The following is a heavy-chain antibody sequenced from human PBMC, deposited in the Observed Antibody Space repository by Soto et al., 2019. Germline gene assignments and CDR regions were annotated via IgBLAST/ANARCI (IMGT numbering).Heavy chain of an antibody. CDR3: AALIAARVGYYYYGMDV. CDR1: GGTFSSYA. Sequence: QVQLVQSGAEVKKPGSSVKVSCKASGGTFSSYAISWVRQAPGQGLEWMGGIIPIFGTANYAQKFQGRVTITADESTRIAYMELSSLRSEDTAVYYCAALIAARVGYYYYGMDVWGQGTTVTVSS. D-gene: IGHD6-6*01. V-gene: IGHV1-69*12. J-gene: IGHJ6*02. CDR2: IIPIFGTA.